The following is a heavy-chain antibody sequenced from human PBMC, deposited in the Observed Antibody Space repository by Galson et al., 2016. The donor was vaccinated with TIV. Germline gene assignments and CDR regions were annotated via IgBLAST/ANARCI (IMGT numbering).Heavy chain of an antibody. J-gene: IGHJ4*02. CDR3: ARDSGTYDY. V-gene: IGHV1-18*04. D-gene: IGHD1-26*01. CDR2: ISGYDGHT. CDR1: GYTFINYG. Sequence: SGYTFINYGITWVRQAPGQGLEWMGWISGYDGHTNYAQMFQGRVTMTSDKSTNTVYMELRSLRSDDTAVYYCARDSGTYDYWGQGSLVTVSS.